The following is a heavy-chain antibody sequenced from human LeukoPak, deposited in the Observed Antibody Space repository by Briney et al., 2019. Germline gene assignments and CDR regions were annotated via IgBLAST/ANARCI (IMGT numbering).Heavy chain of an antibody. CDR3: AWGCGWVFVS. J-gene: IGHJ4*02. CDR1: GFISNNDW. V-gene: IGHV3-7*04. Sequence: GGSLRLSCAASGFISNNDWMSWFCQAPGKGLEWVANIKLDGSEEYYVDSVKGRFTISRDNAKNSLYLQMNSLRAEDTALYYCAWGCGWVFVSWGQGTLVTVSS. CDR2: IKLDGSEE. D-gene: IGHD6-19*01.